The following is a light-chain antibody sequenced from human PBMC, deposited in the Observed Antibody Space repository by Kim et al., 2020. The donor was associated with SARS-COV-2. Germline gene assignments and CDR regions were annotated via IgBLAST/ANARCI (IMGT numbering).Light chain of an antibody. CDR3: ATWDDSLNGV. Sequence: QSVLTQPPSASGTPGQRVTISCSGSSSNIGSNPVNWYQHLPGTAPKLLIYSNNQRPSGVPDRFSGSKSGTSASLAISGLQSEDEADYYCATWDDSLNGVFGGGTQLTVL. CDR1: SSNIGSNP. CDR2: SNN. J-gene: IGLJ3*02. V-gene: IGLV1-44*01.